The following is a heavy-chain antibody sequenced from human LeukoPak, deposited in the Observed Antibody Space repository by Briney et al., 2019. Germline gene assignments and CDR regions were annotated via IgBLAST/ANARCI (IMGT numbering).Heavy chain of an antibody. V-gene: IGHV3-30*02. CDR1: GFTFSSYG. CDR3: AKIITVVVPAAIEY. J-gene: IGHJ4*02. D-gene: IGHD2-2*01. Sequence: GGSLRLSCAASGFTFSSYGMHWVRQAPGKGLEWVAVIWYDGSNKYYADSVKGRFTISRDNSKNTLYLQMNSLRAEDTAVYYCAKIITVVVPAAIEYWGQGTLVTVSS. CDR2: IWYDGSNK.